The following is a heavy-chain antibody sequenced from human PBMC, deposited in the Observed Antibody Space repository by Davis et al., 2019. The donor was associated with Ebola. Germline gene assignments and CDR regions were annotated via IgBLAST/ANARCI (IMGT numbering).Heavy chain of an antibody. V-gene: IGHV3-23*01. Sequence: PGGSLRLSCAASGFIFSSYAMSWVRQAPGKGLEWVSSISVRSITYHADSVKGRFTISRDNSKNTLYLQMNSLRAEVTAVYYCAKVHPPTTVTTGWFDPWGQGTLVTVSS. J-gene: IGHJ5*02. CDR3: AKVHPPTTVTTGWFDP. CDR1: GFIFSSYA. CDR2: ISVRSIT. D-gene: IGHD4-17*01.